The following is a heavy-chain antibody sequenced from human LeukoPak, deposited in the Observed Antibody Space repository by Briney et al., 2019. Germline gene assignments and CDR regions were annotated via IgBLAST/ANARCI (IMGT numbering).Heavy chain of an antibody. J-gene: IGHJ6*03. CDR2: MSGGGTES. V-gene: IGHV3-NL1*01. CDR1: GFTFSSYG. D-gene: IGHD5-24*01. CDR3: AKEITYYYYTDV. Sequence: GGSLRLSCAASGFTFSSYGMHWVRQAPGKGLEWVSAMSGGGTESYYADSVKGRFTISRDNSKNTLSLQMNSLRGEDTAVYYCAKEITYYYYTDVWGKGTTVTVSS.